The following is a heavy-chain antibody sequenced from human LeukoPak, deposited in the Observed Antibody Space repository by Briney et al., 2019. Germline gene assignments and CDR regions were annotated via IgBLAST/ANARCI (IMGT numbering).Heavy chain of an antibody. Sequence: SGGSLRLSCAASGFTFSSYEMNWVRQAPGKGLEWVPYISSSGSTIYYADSVKGRFTISRDDAKNSLYLQMNSLRAEDTAVYYCARRLRGSYLSWGQGTLVTVSS. D-gene: IGHD1-26*01. CDR2: ISSSGSTI. CDR3: ARRLRGSYLS. V-gene: IGHV3-48*03. J-gene: IGHJ4*02. CDR1: GFTFSSYE.